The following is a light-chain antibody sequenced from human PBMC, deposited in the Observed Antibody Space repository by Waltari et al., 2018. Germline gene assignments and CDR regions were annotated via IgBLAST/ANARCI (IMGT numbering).Light chain of an antibody. CDR1: QSVLYSSNNKNY. Sequence: DIVMTQSPDSLAVSLGARATINSKSSQSVLYSSNNKNYLAWYQQKPGQPPKLLIYWASTRESGVPDRFSGSGSGTDFTLTISILQAEDVAVYYCQQYYSTPPTFCGGTKVEIK. CDR3: QQYYSTPPT. CDR2: WAS. J-gene: IGKJ4*01. V-gene: IGKV4-1*01.